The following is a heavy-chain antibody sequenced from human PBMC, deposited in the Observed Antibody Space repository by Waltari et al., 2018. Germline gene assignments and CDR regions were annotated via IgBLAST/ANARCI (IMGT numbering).Heavy chain of an antibody. V-gene: IGHV4-34*01. D-gene: IGHD2-2*01. CDR3: ARGLLQGYCSSTSCYRWFDP. J-gene: IGHJ5*02. CDR2: INHSGST. CDR1: GGSFSGYS. Sequence: QVQLQQWGAGLLKPSETLSLTCAVYGGSFSGYSWSWIRQPPGKGLEWIGEINHSGSTNYNPSLKSRVTISVDTSKNQFSLKLSSVTAADTAVYYCARGLLQGYCSSTSCYRWFDPWGQGTLVTVSS.